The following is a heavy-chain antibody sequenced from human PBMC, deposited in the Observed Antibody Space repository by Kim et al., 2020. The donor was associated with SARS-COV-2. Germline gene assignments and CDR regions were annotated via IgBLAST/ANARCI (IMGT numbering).Heavy chain of an antibody. V-gene: IGHV3-21*01. CDR3: ARPSREYYYDSSGYYSAY. J-gene: IGHJ4*02. D-gene: IGHD3-22*01. Sequence: GGSLRLSCAASGFTFSSYSMNWVRQAPGKGLEWVSSISSSSSYIYYADSVKGRFTISRDNAKNSLYLQMNSLRAEDTAVYYCARPSREYYYDSSGYYSAYWGQGTLVTVSS. CDR1: GFTFSSYS. CDR2: ISSSSSYI.